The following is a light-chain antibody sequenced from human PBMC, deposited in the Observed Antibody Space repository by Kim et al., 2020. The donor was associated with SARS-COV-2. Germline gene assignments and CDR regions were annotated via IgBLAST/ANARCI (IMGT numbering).Light chain of an antibody. V-gene: IGKV1-17*01. CDR1: QDIRNE. CDR3: LQHNTYPIT. CDR2: GAS. Sequence: ATGGTRVTIPCRASQDIRNELGWYQQNPGRAPKRLIYGASSLKSGVPSRFSGSGSGTEFTLTISSLQPEDFATYFCLQHNTYPITFGQGTRLEIK. J-gene: IGKJ5*01.